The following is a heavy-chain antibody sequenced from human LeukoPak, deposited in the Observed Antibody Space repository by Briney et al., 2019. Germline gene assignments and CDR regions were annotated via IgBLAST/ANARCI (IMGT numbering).Heavy chain of an antibody. CDR2: INPNSGGT. V-gene: IGHV1-2*02. CDR3: ARGWELMVYEGAFDI. D-gene: IGHD2-8*01. J-gene: IGHJ3*02. CDR1: GYTFTGYY. Sequence: ASVKVSCKASGYTFTGYYMHWVRQAPGQGLEWMGWINPNSGGTNYAQKFQGRVTMTRDTSISTAYMELSRLRSDDTAVYYCARGWELMVYEGAFDIWGQGTMVTVSS.